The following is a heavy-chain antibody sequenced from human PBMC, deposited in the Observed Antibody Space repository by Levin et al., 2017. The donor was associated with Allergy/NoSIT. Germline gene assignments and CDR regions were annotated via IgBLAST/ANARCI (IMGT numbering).Heavy chain of an antibody. J-gene: IGHJ4*02. CDR2: ISVSGRET. CDR3: AREGFWTD. Sequence: GGSLRLSCAATGFRFSDYYMSWIRQVPGKGLEWVSYISVSGRETNYADSVKGRFTISRDNAMNSLSLQMNSLRVDDSAVYCCAREGFWTDWGQGTLVTVSS. D-gene: IGHD3/OR15-3a*01. CDR1: GFRFSDYY. V-gene: IGHV3-11*06.